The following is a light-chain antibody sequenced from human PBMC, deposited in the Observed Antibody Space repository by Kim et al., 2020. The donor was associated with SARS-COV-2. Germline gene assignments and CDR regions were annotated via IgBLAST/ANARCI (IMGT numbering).Light chain of an antibody. V-gene: IGKV1-39*01. CDR1: QNISTY. CDR3: QQSHTAPLLT. J-gene: IGKJ4*01. Sequence: DIQMTQSPSSLAASVGDRVTIACRASQNISTYLNWYQQKPGKAPKLLIYAASRLQSGVPSRFSGSGSGTDFTLTISSMQPEDFATYYCQQSHTAPLLTFGGGTKVDIK. CDR2: AAS.